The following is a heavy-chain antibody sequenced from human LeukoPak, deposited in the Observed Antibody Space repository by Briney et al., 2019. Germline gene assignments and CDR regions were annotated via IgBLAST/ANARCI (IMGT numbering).Heavy chain of an antibody. J-gene: IGHJ6*03. CDR2: IYYSGST. D-gene: IGHD2-8*01. CDR3: ARCMLYYYYMDV. CDR1: GGSISSGGYY. V-gene: IGHV4-31*03. Sequence: SETLSLTCTVSGGSISSGGYYWSWIRQHPGKGLEWIGYIYYSGSTYYNPSLKSRVTISVDTSKNQFSLKLSSVTAADTAVYYCARCMLYYYYMDVWGKGTTVTVSS.